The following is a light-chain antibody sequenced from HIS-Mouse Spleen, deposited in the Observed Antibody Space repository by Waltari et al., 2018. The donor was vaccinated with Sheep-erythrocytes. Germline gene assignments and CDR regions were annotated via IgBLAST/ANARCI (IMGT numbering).Light chain of an antibody. Sequence: SYELTQPPSVSVSPGQTARITCSGDALPKQYAYWYQQKPGQAPVVVIYKDSERPSGSPERFSGSSSGTTVTLTISGVQAEDEADYYCQSADSSGTYVFGTGTKVTVL. CDR3: QSADSSGTYV. V-gene: IGLV3-25*03. CDR1: ALPKQY. CDR2: KDS. J-gene: IGLJ1*01.